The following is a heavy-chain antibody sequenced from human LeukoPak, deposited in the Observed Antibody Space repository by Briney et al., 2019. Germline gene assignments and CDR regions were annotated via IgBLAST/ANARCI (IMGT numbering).Heavy chain of an antibody. CDR1: GFTFSSYA. CDR3: AKSGIAALGGVRGYYYYYMDV. D-gene: IGHD6-13*01. Sequence: GGSLRLSCAASGFTFSSYAMSWVRQAPGKGLEWVSAISGSGGSTYYADSVKGRFTISRDNSKNTLYLQMNSLRAEDTAVYYCAKSGIAALGGVRGYYYYYMDVWGKGTTVTVSS. J-gene: IGHJ6*03. V-gene: IGHV3-23*01. CDR2: ISGSGGST.